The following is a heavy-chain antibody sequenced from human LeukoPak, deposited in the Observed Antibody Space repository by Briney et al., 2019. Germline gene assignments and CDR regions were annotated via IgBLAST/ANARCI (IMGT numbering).Heavy chain of an antibody. D-gene: IGHD4-17*01. V-gene: IGHV3-9*01. CDR1: GFIFDDYA. CDR3: ARDSDPYLDYGDYLSEFDY. CDR2: ITWGRDNL. Sequence: SLRLSCAVSGFIFDDYAMHWVRQAPGKGLEWVSGITWGRDNLAYAASVKGRFTISRDNRKNLLHLQMNSLRPDDSAVYYCARDSDPYLDYGDYLSEFDYWGQGTLVTVSS. J-gene: IGHJ4*02.